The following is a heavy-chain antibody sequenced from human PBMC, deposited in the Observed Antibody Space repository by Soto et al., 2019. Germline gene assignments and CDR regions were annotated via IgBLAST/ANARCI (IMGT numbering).Heavy chain of an antibody. D-gene: IGHD6-19*01. CDR3: ARHGRALAAAYYYYYGMDV. V-gene: IGHV1-69*01. CDR1: GGPFISYA. J-gene: IGHJ6*02. CDR2: IIPIFGTA. Sequence: SVKVACNASGGPFISYAIIWGRQAPGQGLEWMGGIIPIFGTANYAQKFQGRVTITADESTSTAYMELSSLRSEDTAVYYCARHGRALAAAYYYYYGMDVCGQRTTVTVSS.